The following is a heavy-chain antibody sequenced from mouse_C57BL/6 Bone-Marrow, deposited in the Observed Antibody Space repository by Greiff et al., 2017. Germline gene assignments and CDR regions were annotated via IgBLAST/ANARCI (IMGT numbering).Heavy chain of an antibody. D-gene: IGHD2-1*01. CDR3: ARKVYGNYGFYAMDY. J-gene: IGHJ4*01. Sequence: QVQLQQPGAELVRPGSSVKLSCKASGYTFTSYWMHWVKQRPIQGLEWIGNIDPSDSETHYNQKFKDKATLTVDKSSSTAYMQLSSRTSEDSAVYYCARKVYGNYGFYAMDYWGQGTSVTVSS. CDR1: GYTFTSYW. V-gene: IGHV1-52*01. CDR2: IDPSDSET.